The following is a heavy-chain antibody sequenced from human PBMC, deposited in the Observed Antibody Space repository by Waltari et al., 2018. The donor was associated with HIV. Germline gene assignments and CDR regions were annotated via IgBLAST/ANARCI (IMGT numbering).Heavy chain of an antibody. Sequence: QVQVVAAGGSLVQPGWSRRLSCAASGLRFSSSGMPWVRQAPGKGLEWVALIWYDGSKKYYGDSVKGRFTIFSDKSKNTVFLQMTRLRVEDTATYYCARGEGGYTYGYNWLDLWGQGTVVTVSS. CDR3: ARGEGGYTYGYNWLDL. CDR2: IWYDGSKK. J-gene: IGHJ5*02. D-gene: IGHD1-26*01. CDR1: GLRFSSSG. V-gene: IGHV3-33*01.